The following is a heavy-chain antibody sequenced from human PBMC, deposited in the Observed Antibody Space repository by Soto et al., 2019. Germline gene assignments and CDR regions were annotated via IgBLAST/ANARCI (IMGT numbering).Heavy chain of an antibody. CDR2: ISGSVGCT. V-gene: IGHV3-23*01. CDR1: GFTFSSYA. D-gene: IGHD3-9*01. CDR3: AKDLRYFDWSPS. J-gene: IGHJ4*02. Sequence: GGSLRLSCAASGFTFSSYAMSWVRQAPGKGLDWVSAISGSVGCTYYADSVKGRFTISRDNSKNTLYLQMNSLRAEDTAVYYCAKDLRYFDWSPSWGQGTLVTVS.